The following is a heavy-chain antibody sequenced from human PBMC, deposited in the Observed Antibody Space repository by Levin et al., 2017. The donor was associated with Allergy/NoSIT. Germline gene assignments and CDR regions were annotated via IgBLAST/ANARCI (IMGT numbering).Heavy chain of an antibody. D-gene: IGHD3-22*01. J-gene: IGHJ6*02. CDR3: ARDLLPSYYYDSSGSLYGMDV. CDR2: ISSSGSTI. CDR1: GFTFSDYY. Sequence: PGGSLRLSCAASGFTFSDYYMSWIRQAPGKGLEWVSYISSSGSTIYYADSVKGRFTISRDNAKNSLYLQMNSLRAEDTAVYYCARDLLPSYYYDSSGSLYGMDVWGQGTTVTVSS. V-gene: IGHV3-11*01.